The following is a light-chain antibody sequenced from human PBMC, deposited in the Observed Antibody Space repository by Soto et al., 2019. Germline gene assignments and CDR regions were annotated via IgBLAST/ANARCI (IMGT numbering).Light chain of an antibody. J-gene: IGKJ1*01. CDR2: WAS. CDR3: QQYINATQK. CDR1: QSVLYSPNNKNY. V-gene: IGKV4-1*01. Sequence: DIVMTQSPDSLAVSLGERATINCKSSQSVLYSPNNKNYLAWYQQKPGQPPKLLVYWASTRESGVPDRFSGSGSETDFPLTINSLQAEDVAVYYCQQYINATQKFGQGTKVEIK.